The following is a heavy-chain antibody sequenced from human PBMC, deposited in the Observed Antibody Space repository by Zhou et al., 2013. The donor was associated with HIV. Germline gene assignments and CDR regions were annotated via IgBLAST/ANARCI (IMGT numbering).Heavy chain of an antibody. CDR2: IIPILDIT. V-gene: IGHV1-69*04. Sequence: QVQLVQSGAEVKKPGSSVKVSCKASGGTLSSYAISWVRQAPGQGLEWVGRIIPILDITNYTQKFQGRVTITADKSTNTAYMEVRSLKSEDTAVYYCAIGPMALEYWGQGTLITVSS. CDR1: GGTLSSYA. J-gene: IGHJ4*02. D-gene: IGHD3-10*01. CDR3: AIGPMALEY.